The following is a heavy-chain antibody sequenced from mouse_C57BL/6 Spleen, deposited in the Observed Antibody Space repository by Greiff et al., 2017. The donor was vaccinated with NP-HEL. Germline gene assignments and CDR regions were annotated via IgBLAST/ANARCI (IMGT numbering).Heavy chain of an antibody. CDR3: ATDDGYYPFAY. J-gene: IGHJ3*01. D-gene: IGHD2-3*01. V-gene: IGHV5-17*01. Sequence: EVQGVESGGGLVKPGGSLKLSCAASGFTFSDYGMHWVRQAPEQGLEWVAYISSGSSTIYYADTVKGRFTISRDNAKNTLFLQMTSLRSEDTAMYYCATDDGYYPFAYWGQGTLVTVSA. CDR2: ISSGSSTI. CDR1: GFTFSDYG.